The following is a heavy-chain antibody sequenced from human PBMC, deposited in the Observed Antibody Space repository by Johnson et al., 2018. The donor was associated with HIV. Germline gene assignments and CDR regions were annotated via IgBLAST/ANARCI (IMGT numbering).Heavy chain of an antibody. V-gene: IGHV3-30*04. D-gene: IGHD1-26*01. CDR1: GFTFSSYA. Sequence: QVQLVESGGGLVQPGGSLRLSCAASGFTFSSYAMHWVRQAPGKGLEWVAVISYDGSNKYYADSVKGRFTISRDNSKNTLYLQMNSMRAEDTAVYYCARVSLGRHAFDIWGQGTMVTVSS. J-gene: IGHJ3*02. CDR3: ARVSLGRHAFDI. CDR2: ISYDGSNK.